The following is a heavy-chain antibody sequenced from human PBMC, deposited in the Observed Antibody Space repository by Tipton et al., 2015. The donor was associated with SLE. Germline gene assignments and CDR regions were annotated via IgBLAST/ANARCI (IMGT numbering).Heavy chain of an antibody. CDR1: GGSFSAYY. CDR2: INHSGST. CDR3: ARDRGSSWFFFDY. V-gene: IGHV4-34*01. Sequence: TLSLTCAVYGGSFSAYYWSWIRQPPGKGLEWIGEINHSGSTNYNPSLKSRVTISVDTSKNQFSLKLSSVTAADTAVYYCARDRGSSWFFFDYWGQGTLVTVSS. D-gene: IGHD6-13*01. J-gene: IGHJ4*02.